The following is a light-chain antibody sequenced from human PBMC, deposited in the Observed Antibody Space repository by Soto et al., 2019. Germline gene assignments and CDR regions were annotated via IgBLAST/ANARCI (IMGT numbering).Light chain of an antibody. CDR2: GAS. CDR1: QSVTSGY. Sequence: EIVLTQSPGTLSLSPGERATLSCRASQSVTSGYLGWYQQKPGQAPRLLIYGASSRATGISDRFSGSGSGTDFTLTISRLEPEDFAXYYCQQYATSPPMYTFGQGTKVEIK. J-gene: IGKJ2*01. CDR3: QQYATSPPMYT. V-gene: IGKV3-20*01.